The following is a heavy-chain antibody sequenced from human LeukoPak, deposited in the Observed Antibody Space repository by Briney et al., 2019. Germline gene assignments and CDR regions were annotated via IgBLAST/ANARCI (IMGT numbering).Heavy chain of an antibody. CDR2: INHNGST. D-gene: IGHD3-10*01. Sequence: SETLSLTCAVYGGSFSSYYWSWIRQPPGKGLEWIGEINHNGSTNYHPSLKSRVTISLDTSKNQFSLKLSSMTAADTAVYFCARQNFLVRGIINVYYFYYYMDIWGKGTTVTVSS. CDR1: GGSFSSYY. V-gene: IGHV4-34*01. CDR3: ARQNFLVRGIINVYYFYYYMDI. J-gene: IGHJ6*03.